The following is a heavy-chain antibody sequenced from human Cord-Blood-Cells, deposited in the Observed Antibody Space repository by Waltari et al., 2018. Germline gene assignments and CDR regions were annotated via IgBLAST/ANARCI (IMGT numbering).Heavy chain of an antibody. Sequence: VESGGGVVQPGRSLRLSCAASGFTFSSYGMHWVRQAPGKGLEWVAVIWYDGSNKYYADSVKGRFTISRDNSKNTLYLQMNSLRAEDTAVYYCARDRAILTGYDAFDIWGQGTMVTVSS. CDR3: ARDRAILTGYDAFDI. CDR1: GFTFSSYG. V-gene: IGHV3-33*01. CDR2: IWYDGSNK. J-gene: IGHJ3*02. D-gene: IGHD3-9*01.